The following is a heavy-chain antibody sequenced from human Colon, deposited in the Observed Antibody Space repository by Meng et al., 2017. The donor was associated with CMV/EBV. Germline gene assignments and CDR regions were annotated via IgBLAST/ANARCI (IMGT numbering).Heavy chain of an antibody. V-gene: IGHV4-4*07. CDR1: GCSLITYY. J-gene: IGHJ4*02. CDR2: ISTNRNT. CDR3: VRGGYSGTQTGGVQEY. Sequence: HLPGYVPRLGNPSGTVPLPFTVSGCSLITYYWGWIRQPAGEGLEWLGRISTNRNTDYNPSLNSRATIWLDTSNNQFSLKLTSVTAADTAVYYCVRGGYSGTQTGGVQEYWGQGTLVTVSS. D-gene: IGHD5-12*01.